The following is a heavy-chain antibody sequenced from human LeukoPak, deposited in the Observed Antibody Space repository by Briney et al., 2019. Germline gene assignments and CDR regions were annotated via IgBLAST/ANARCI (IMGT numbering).Heavy chain of an antibody. CDR3: ARVPYYYDSSGPIRNAFDI. Sequence: GRSLRLSCAASGFTFSPYGMHWVRQAPGKGLECVTVISSDGNNKYYADSVKGRFTISRDNAKNSLYLQMNSLRAEDTAVYYCARVPYYYDSSGPIRNAFDIWGQGTMVTVSS. D-gene: IGHD3-22*01. CDR1: GFTFSPYG. J-gene: IGHJ3*02. V-gene: IGHV3-30*03. CDR2: ISSDGNNK.